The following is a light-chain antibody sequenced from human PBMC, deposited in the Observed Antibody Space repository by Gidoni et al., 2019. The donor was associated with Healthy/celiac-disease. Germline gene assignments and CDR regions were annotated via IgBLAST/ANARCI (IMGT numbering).Light chain of an antibody. CDR3: QQYNKWCS. J-gene: IGKJ2*04. CDR2: GAS. V-gene: IGKV3-15*01. Sequence: IVMTQSPATLSVSPGERATLSCRASQSVSSNLAWYQQKPGQAPRLLIYGASTRATGIPARFSGSGSGTEFTLTISSLQSEDFAVYYCQQYNKWCSFGQGTKLEIK. CDR1: QSVSSN.